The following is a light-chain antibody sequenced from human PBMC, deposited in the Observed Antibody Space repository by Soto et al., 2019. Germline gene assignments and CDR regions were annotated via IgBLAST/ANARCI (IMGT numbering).Light chain of an antibody. CDR1: QSINSF. CDR3: QQSYSTPFT. CDR2: AAS. V-gene: IGKV1-39*01. Sequence: DIQMTQSPSSLSASVGDRVTITCRASQSINSFFNWYQQKPGKAPELLIYAASNLQSGVPSRFSGSASGTDCTLTISNVKPEDSGSYYCQQSYSTPFTFGGGTKVEIK. J-gene: IGKJ4*01.